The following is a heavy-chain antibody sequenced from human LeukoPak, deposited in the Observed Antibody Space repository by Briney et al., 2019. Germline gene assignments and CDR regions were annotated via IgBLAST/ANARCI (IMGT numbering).Heavy chain of an antibody. Sequence: GGSLRLSCAASGFTFTSIAMTWVRQAPGKGLEWVSTTRGTGDSTHYADSVKGRFIISRDKSKNMLYLQMNGLRAEDTAIYYCAKGQELDDGVFDSWGQGTLVTVSS. CDR1: GFTFTSIA. CDR2: TRGTGDST. CDR3: AKGQELDDGVFDS. V-gene: IGHV3-23*01. J-gene: IGHJ4*02. D-gene: IGHD1-1*01.